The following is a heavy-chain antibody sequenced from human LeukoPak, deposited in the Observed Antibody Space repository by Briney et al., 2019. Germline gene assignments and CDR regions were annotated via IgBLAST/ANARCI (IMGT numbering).Heavy chain of an antibody. V-gene: IGHV1-69*04. J-gene: IGHJ4*02. D-gene: IGHD3-22*01. Sequence: GASVKVSCKASGGTFSSYAISWVRQAPGQGLEWMGRIIPIFGIANYAQKFQGRVTITADKSTSTAYMELSSLRSEDTAVCYCARSPDYYDSSGYYLYYFDYWGQGTLVTVSS. CDR3: ARSPDYYDSSGYYLYYFDY. CDR2: IIPIFGIA. CDR1: GGTFSSYA.